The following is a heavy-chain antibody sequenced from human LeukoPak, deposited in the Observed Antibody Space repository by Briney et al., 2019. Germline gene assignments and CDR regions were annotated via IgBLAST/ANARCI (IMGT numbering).Heavy chain of an antibody. J-gene: IGHJ2*01. CDR3: ARIVPFYWYFDL. Sequence: SSETLSLTCTVSGGSISSGRYDWGWIRQPAGKGLEWIVRIYSSGSTNYHPSLKSRVTISVDTSKNQFSLKLSSVTAADTAVYYCARIVPFYWYFDLWGRGTLVTVSS. D-gene: IGHD3-22*01. V-gene: IGHV4-61*02. CDR2: IYSSGST. CDR1: GGSISSGRYD.